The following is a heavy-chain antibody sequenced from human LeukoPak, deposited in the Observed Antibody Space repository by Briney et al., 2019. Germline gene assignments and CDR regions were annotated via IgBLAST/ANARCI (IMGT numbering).Heavy chain of an antibody. CDR2: IYYNGAT. CDR1: GDSISSSRFY. CDR3: ARGGGGRPDAFDI. V-gene: IGHV4-39*07. Sequence: SETLSLTCTLSGDSISSSRFYWGWIRQPPGKGLEWIGTIYYNGATQSNPSLKRRLPMSVDTSKSQFSLKLSSVAAADTAVYYCARGGGGRPDAFDIWGQGTMVTVSS. J-gene: IGHJ3*02. D-gene: IGHD1-26*01.